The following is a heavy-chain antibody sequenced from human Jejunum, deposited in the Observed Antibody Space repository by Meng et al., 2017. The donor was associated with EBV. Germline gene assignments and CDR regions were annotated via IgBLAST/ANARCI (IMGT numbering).Heavy chain of an antibody. Sequence: VPLVESGGGVVPPGGSLRLYCAASGFTFSSHTMSWVRQAPGKGLEWVSAITGSGGSTYYTDSVKGWFTISRDNSKNTLYLQMNSLRAEDTAVYYCAKLTRAWGQGTLVTVSS. V-gene: IGHV3-23*04. J-gene: IGHJ5*02. CDR2: ITGSGGST. CDR3: AKLTRA. CDR1: GFTFSSHT.